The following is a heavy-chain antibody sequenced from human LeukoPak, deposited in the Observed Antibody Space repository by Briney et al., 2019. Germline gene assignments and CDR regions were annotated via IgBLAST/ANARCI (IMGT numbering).Heavy chain of an antibody. D-gene: IGHD2-21*02. CDR3: ARETYCGGDCYSGFDY. J-gene: IGHJ4*02. V-gene: IGHV4-59*01. Sequence: SETLSLTCTVSGGSISSYFWSWIRQPPGKGLEWIGYIYYSGSTNYNPSLKSRLTISVDTSKNQFSLKLSSVTAADTAVYYCARETYCGGDCYSGFDYWGQGALVTVSS. CDR2: IYYSGST. CDR1: GGSISSYF.